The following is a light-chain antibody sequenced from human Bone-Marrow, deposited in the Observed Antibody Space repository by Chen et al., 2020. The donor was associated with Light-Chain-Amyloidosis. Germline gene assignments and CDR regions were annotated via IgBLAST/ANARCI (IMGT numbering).Light chain of an antibody. J-gene: IGLJ3*02. CDR1: SSDVGTYNL. CDR3: CSYEGSRSRM. Sequence: QSALAQPASVSGSPGQSITISCTGTSSDVGTYNLVSWYQQHPGRAPKLMIYEVTKRPSGISDLVYGSKSDNTASLTISGLQAEDEADYYFCSYEGSRSRMFGGGTKLTVL. CDR2: EVT. V-gene: IGLV2-23*02.